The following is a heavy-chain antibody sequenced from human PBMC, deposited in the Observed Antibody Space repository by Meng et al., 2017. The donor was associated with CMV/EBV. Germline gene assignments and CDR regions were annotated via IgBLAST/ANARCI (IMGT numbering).Heavy chain of an antibody. CDR2: IKKDGSEK. D-gene: IGHD4-17*01. J-gene: IGHJ4*02. CDR1: GLTISNYW. CDR3: RLGHYSQD. Sequence: VGFGGGWVQPGGSLRLSWAASGLTISNYWMSWVRQAPGKGLEWVANIKKDGSEKYYVDSVKGRFSISRDNADNSLYLQMNNLRAEDTAVYYCRLGHYSQDWGQGTLVTVSS. V-gene: IGHV3-7*02.